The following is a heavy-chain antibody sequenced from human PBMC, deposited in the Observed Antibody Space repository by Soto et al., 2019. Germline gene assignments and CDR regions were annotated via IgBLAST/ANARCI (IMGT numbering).Heavy chain of an antibody. CDR3: ASGGLAAAHYYYYYGMDV. D-gene: IGHD6-13*01. V-gene: IGHV4-59*01. J-gene: IGHJ6*02. CDR2: IYYSGST. Sequence: SETLYLTCTVSGGSISSYYWSWIRQPPGKGLEWIGYIYYSGSTNYNPSLKSRVTISVDTSKNQFSLKLSSVTAADTAVYYCASGGLAAAHYYYYYGMDVWGQGTTVTVSS. CDR1: GGSISSYY.